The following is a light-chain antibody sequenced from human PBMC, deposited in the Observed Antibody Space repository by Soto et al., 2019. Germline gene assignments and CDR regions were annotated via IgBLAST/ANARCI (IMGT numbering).Light chain of an antibody. J-gene: IGKJ3*01. CDR3: QPYDNLFT. CDR2: DAS. CDR1: QDISNY. Sequence: DIQMTQSPFSLSASVGDRVTITCQASQDISNYLNWYQQKPGKAPKLLIYDASNLETGVQSRFSGSGAGTDFTFTISSLQPEDIATYYCQPYDNLFTFGPGTKVDIK. V-gene: IGKV1-33*01.